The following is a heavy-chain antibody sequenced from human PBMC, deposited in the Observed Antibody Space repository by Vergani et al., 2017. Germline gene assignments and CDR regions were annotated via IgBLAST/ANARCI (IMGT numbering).Heavy chain of an antibody. CDR3: AKARDPNCKGGNCYSYYYGLDL. Sequence: EVQLVESGGGLVQPGRSLRLSCTASGFTFGDYAMSWVRQAPGKGFQWVSAISGSGGNTFYTDSVKGRFTISRDNSKDTLYLQMNSLRVEDTAIYYCAKARDPNCKGGNCYSYYYGLDLWGQGTTVTVSS. D-gene: IGHD2-21*01. CDR2: ISGSGGNT. CDR1: GFTFGDYA. J-gene: IGHJ6*02. V-gene: IGHV3-23*04.